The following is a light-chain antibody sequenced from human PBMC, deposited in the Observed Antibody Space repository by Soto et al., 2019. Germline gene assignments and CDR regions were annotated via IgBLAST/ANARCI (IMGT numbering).Light chain of an antibody. CDR1: SSDVGGYDY. CDR3: SSYSISTAYL. J-gene: IGLJ1*01. V-gene: IGLV2-14*01. Sequence: QSALTQPASVSGSPGQSITISCTGTSSDVGGYDYVSWYQLHPGKAPKLMVFEVSNRPSGVSYRFSGSKSGNTASLPISGLQAEDEADYFCSSYSISTAYLFGTGTKLTVL. CDR2: EVS.